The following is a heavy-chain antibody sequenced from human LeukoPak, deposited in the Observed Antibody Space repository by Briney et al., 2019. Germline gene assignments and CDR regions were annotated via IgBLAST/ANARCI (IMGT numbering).Heavy chain of an antibody. CDR2: MNPNSGNT. CDR3: ARALTYSRYCYCSSTSCYSHWFDP. Sequence: ASVKVSCTASGYTFTSYDINWVRQATGQGLEWMGWMNPNSGNTGYAQKFQGRVTMTRNTSISTAYMELSSLRSEDTAVYYCARALTYSRYCYCSSTSCYSHWFDPWGQGTLVTVSS. J-gene: IGHJ5*02. D-gene: IGHD2-2*02. CDR1: GYTFTSYD. V-gene: IGHV1-8*01.